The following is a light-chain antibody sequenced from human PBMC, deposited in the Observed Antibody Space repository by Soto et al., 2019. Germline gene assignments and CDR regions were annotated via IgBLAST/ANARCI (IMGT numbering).Light chain of an antibody. CDR1: HSVSRTY. CDR2: GAS. J-gene: IGKJ5*01. V-gene: IGKV3-20*01. CDR3: QQFDDSVT. Sequence: EIVLTQSPGTLSLSPGERAPLSCRASHSVSRTYLAWYQQKPGQAPRILIFGASDRATGTPDRFSGSGSGTDFTLTISRLEPEDSAVYYCQQFDDSVTFGQGTRLEIK.